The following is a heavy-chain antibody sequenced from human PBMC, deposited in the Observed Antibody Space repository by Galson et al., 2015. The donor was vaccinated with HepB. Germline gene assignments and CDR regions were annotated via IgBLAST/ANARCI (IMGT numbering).Heavy chain of an antibody. CDR2: IKQDGSEK. CDR3: ARDRGSYRDPAHYSDY. CDR1: GFTFSSYW. Sequence: SLRLSCAASGFTFSSYWMSWVRQAPGKGLEWVANIKQDGSEKYYVDSVKGRFTISRDNAKNSLYLQMNSLRAEDTAVYYCARDRGSYRDPAHYSDYWGQGTLVTVSS. J-gene: IGHJ4*02. D-gene: IGHD3-16*02. V-gene: IGHV3-7*03.